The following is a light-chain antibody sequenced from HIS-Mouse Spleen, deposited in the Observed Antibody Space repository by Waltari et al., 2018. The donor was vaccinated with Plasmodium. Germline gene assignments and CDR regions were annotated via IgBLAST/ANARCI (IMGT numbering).Light chain of an antibody. CDR2: AAS. Sequence: DIQLTQSPSFLSASVGDRVTITCRASQGISSYLAWYQQKPGKAPKLLIYAASTLQSGVPSRVSGSGYGTEFTLTISSLQPEDFATYYCQQYYSFPFTFGPGTKVDIK. CDR1: QGISSY. J-gene: IGKJ3*01. V-gene: IGKV1-9*01. CDR3: QQYYSFPFT.